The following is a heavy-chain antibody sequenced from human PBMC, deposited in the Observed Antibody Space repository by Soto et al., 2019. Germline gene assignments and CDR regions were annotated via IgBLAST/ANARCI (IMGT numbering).Heavy chain of an antibody. CDR3: ARDGGGRDMVRQIYYYGMDV. CDR2: IYYSGST. Sequence: PSETLSLTCTVSGGSISSGGYYWSWIRQHPGKGLEWIGYIYYSGSTYYSPSLKSRVTISVDTSKNQFSLKLSSVTAADTAVYYCARDGGGRDMVRQIYYYGMDVWGQGTTVTVS. D-gene: IGHD3-10*01. CDR1: GGSISSGGYY. J-gene: IGHJ6*02. V-gene: IGHV4-31*03.